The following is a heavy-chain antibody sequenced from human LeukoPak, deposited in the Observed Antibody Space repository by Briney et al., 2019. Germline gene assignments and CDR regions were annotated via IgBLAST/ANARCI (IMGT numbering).Heavy chain of an antibody. J-gene: IGHJ4*02. CDR2: ISGSGGST. V-gene: IGHV3-23*01. Sequence: GGSLRLSCAASGFTFSSYAMSRVRQAPGKGLEWVSAISGSGGSTYYADSVKGRFTISRDNAKNTLHLQMNSLRGEDTAVYYCVRGARVSGTASDYWGQGTLVTVSS. CDR1: GFTFSSYA. CDR3: VRGARVSGTASDY. D-gene: IGHD3-10*01.